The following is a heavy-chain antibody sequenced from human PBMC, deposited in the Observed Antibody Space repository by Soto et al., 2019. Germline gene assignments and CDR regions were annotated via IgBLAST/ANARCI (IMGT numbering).Heavy chain of an antibody. Sequence: GGSLRLSCAASGFTFSSYGMHWVRQAPGKGLEWVAVISYDGSNKYYADSVKGRFTISRDNSKNTLYLQMNSLRAEDAAVYYCAKRTVGWYFDLWGRGTLVTVSS. CDR1: GFTFSSYG. V-gene: IGHV3-30*18. D-gene: IGHD4-17*01. J-gene: IGHJ2*01. CDR2: ISYDGSNK. CDR3: AKRTVGWYFDL.